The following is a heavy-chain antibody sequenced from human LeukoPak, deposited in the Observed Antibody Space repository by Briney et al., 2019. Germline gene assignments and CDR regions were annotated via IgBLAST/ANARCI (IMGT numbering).Heavy chain of an antibody. J-gene: IGHJ4*02. Sequence: ASVKVSCKASGYTFTSYGISWVRQAPGKGLEWMGGFDPEDGETIYAQKFQGRVTMTEDTSTDTAYMELSSLRSEDTAVYYCATSGGGAWDYWGQGTLVTVSS. D-gene: IGHD3-16*01. CDR3: ATSGGGAWDY. V-gene: IGHV1-24*01. CDR1: GYTFTSYG. CDR2: FDPEDGET.